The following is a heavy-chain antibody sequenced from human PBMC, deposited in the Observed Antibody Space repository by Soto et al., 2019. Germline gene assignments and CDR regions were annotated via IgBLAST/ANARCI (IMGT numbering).Heavy chain of an antibody. CDR2: IFDGGTA. J-gene: IGHJ4*02. V-gene: IGHV4-4*02. CDR3: AGLLYDTRLNYMYFDF. Sequence: SETLSLTCAGSGGSISSGNWWTWVRQSPQRRLEYIGEIFDGGTANPYPSWERRVAISVDTSKNQFSLKLSSVTAADPAIYFCAGLLYDTRLNYMYFDFWGQGTLVTVSS. D-gene: IGHD3-10*01. CDR1: GGSISSGNW.